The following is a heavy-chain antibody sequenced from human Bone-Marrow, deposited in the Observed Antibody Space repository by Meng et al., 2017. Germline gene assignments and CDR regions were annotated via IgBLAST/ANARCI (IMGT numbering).Heavy chain of an antibody. V-gene: IGHV3-7*01. CDR1: EFTLSNYW. Sequence: GGPLRPPCEAPEFTLSNYWMTWVRQAPGKGLEWVANIRQDGSERYYMDSVKGRFTVSRDNAKNSLYLQMNSLRADDTAVYYCASPMWQLVQAALDYWGQGTLVTVSS. CDR2: IRQDGSER. CDR3: ASPMWQLVQAALDY. D-gene: IGHD6-13*01. J-gene: IGHJ4*02.